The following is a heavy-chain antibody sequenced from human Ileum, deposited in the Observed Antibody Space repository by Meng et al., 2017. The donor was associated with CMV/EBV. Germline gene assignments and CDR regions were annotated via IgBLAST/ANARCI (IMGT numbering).Heavy chain of an antibody. CDR3: STDPCSSPGCFR. V-gene: IGHV3-15*01. D-gene: IGHD2-2*01. CDR2: IKSKVDGGAA. Sequence: GGSLRLSCGAASGFSVSENYMNWVRQAPGKGLEWVGRIKSKVDGGAADYTAPVKGRFIISRDDSEATLFLLMNSLRTEDTAMYYCSTDPCSSPGCFRRGQGTLVTVSS. CDR1: GFSVSENY. J-gene: IGHJ4*02.